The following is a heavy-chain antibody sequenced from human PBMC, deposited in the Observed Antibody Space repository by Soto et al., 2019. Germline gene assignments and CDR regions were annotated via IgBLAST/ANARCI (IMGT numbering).Heavy chain of an antibody. J-gene: IGHJ4*02. D-gene: IGHD3-3*01. CDR1: GYSLITYW. V-gene: IGHV5-10-1*01. CDR2: IDTTCSYT. Sequence: GEYLKISGKGSGYSLITYWIGWARQIPGPVMEGVGRIDTTCSYTNYIPSFQGHVTIPADKSISTAYLQWISLKASDTAMYCCARHSPGAYSSSILGVSDSGGQGTLATVS. CDR3: ARHSPGAYSSSILGVSDS.